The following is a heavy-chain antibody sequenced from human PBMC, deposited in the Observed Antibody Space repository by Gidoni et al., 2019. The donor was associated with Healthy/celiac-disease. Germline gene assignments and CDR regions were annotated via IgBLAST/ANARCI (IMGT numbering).Heavy chain of an antibody. V-gene: IGHV4-59*01. Sequence: QVQLQESGPGLVKPSETLSLTCTVSGGSISSYYWRWIRQPPGKGLEWIGYIYYSGSTNYNPSLKSRVTISVDTSKNQFSLKLSSVTAADTAVYYCARGLLWPHAYWYFDLWGRGTLVTVSS. J-gene: IGHJ2*01. CDR2: IYYSGST. CDR3: ARGLLWPHAYWYFDL. D-gene: IGHD3-10*01. CDR1: GGSISSYY.